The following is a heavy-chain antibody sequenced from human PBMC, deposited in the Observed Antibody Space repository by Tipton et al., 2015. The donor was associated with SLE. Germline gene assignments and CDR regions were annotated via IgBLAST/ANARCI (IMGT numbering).Heavy chain of an antibody. D-gene: IGHD3-10*01. CDR1: GYSIRDGYY. CDR3: ARHRGYFTVSDYLDY. CDR2: IHHSGIT. Sequence: TLSLTCNVSGYSIRDGYYWGWIRQAPGKGLEWIGTIHHSGITYYNPSLKSRVTISVDTSKNQFSLKLSSVTAADTAVYYCARHRGYFTVSDYLDYWGQGTLVTVSS. V-gene: IGHV4-38-2*02. J-gene: IGHJ4*02.